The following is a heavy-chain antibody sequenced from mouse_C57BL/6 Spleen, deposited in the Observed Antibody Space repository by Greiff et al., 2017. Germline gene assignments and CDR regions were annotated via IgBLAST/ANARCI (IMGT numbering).Heavy chain of an antibody. Sequence: EVKLQQSGPELVKPGASVKISCKASGYTFTDYYMNWVKQSHGKSLEWIGDINPNNGGTSYNQKFKGKATLTVDKSSRTAYMELRSLTSEDSAVYYCARGGDDYDGAWFAYWGQGTLVTVSA. CDR2: INPNNGGT. CDR1: GYTFTDYY. D-gene: IGHD2-4*01. CDR3: ARGGDDYDGAWFAY. V-gene: IGHV1-26*01. J-gene: IGHJ3*01.